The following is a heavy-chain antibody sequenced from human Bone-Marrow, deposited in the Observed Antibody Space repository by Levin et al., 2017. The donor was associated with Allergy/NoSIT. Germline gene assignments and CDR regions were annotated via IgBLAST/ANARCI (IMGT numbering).Heavy chain of an antibody. D-gene: IGHD6-6*01. J-gene: IGHJ4*02. CDR1: GFTFDDYA. Sequence: GESLKISCVASGFTFDDYAMHWVRQAPGKGLEWVSLVSWDGGSTYYADSVKGRFRISRDNTKNSLYLDMNSLRPEDTALYYCAKAMEASSLFDSWGQGTLVTVSS. V-gene: IGHV3-43D*03. CDR3: AKAMEASSLFDS. CDR2: VSWDGGST.